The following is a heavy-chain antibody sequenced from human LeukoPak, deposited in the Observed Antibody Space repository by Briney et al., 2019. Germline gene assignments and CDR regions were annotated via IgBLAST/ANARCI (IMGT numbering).Heavy chain of an antibody. Sequence: SETLSLTCTVSGGSISSGSYYWSWIRQPAGKGLEWIGRIYTSGSTNYNPSLKSRVTISVDTSKNQFSLKLSSVTAADTAVYYCARLGYSSGWYLVLLWGQGTLVTVSS. J-gene: IGHJ4*02. D-gene: IGHD6-19*01. V-gene: IGHV4-61*02. CDR2: IYTSGST. CDR1: GGSISSGSYY. CDR3: ARLGYSSGWYLVLL.